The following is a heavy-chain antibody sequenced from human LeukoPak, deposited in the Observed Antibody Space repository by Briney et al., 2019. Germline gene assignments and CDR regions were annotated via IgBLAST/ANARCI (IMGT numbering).Heavy chain of an antibody. CDR3: ARVGYSSSWSPSDY. J-gene: IGHJ4*02. Sequence: GGSLRLSCAASGFTFSSYEMNWVRQAPGKGLEWVSYISSSGSTIYYADSVKGRFTISRDNAKNSLYLQMNSLRAEDTAVYYCARVGYSSSWSPSDYWGQGALVTVSS. D-gene: IGHD6-13*01. CDR2: ISSSGSTI. V-gene: IGHV3-48*03. CDR1: GFTFSSYE.